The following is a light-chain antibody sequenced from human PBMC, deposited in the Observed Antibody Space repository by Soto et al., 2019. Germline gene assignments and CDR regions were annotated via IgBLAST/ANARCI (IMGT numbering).Light chain of an antibody. CDR3: QQYGGSTRT. Sequence: EIVMTQSPATLSVSPGERATLSCRASQSVSSNLAWYQQKPGQAPRLLIHGASRRATGIPDRISGSGSGTDFTLTISRVEPEDVAVYYCQQYGGSTRTFGQGTKVDIK. CDR1: QSVSSN. CDR2: GAS. J-gene: IGKJ1*01. V-gene: IGKV3-20*01.